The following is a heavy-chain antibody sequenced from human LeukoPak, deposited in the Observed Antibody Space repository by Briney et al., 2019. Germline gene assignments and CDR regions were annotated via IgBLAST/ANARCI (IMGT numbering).Heavy chain of an antibody. Sequence: GGSLRLSCAASGFTFSSYEMNWVRQAPGKGLEWVSYISSSGSTIYYADSVKGRFTISRDNAKNSLYLQMNSLRAEDTAVYYCARPNARITIFGVVIRYYYYMDVWGKGTTVTVSS. CDR2: ISSSGSTI. CDR3: ARPNARITIFGVVIRYYYYMDV. CDR1: GFTFSSYE. D-gene: IGHD3-3*01. V-gene: IGHV3-48*03. J-gene: IGHJ6*03.